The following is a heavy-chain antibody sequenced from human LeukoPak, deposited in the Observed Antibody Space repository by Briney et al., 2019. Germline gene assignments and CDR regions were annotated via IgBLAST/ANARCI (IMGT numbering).Heavy chain of an antibody. D-gene: IGHD3-9*01. CDR2: INSNSGDT. V-gene: IGHV1-2*02. Sequence: ASVKVSFKASGFTFTSYYMHWVRQAPGQGLEWMGWINSNSGDTNYAQKFQGRVTMTRDTSISTAYMELSRLRSDDTAVYYCAREPHYDLLTGYALGYLDLWGRGTLLTVSS. J-gene: IGHJ2*01. CDR3: AREPHYDLLTGYALGYLDL. CDR1: GFTFTSYY.